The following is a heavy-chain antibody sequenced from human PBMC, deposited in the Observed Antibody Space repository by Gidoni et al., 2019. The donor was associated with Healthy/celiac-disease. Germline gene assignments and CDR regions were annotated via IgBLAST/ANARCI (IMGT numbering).Heavy chain of an antibody. D-gene: IGHD4-17*01. CDR1: GGTFSSYA. J-gene: IGHJ6*02. V-gene: IGHV1-69*01. Sequence: QVQLVQSGAEVKKPGSSVKVSCKASGGTFSSYAISWVRQAPGQGLEWMGGIIPIFGTANYAQKFQGRVTITADESTSTAYMELSSLRSEDTAVYYCGSTTVVTPNYYYYGMDVWGQGTTVTVSS. CDR3: GSTTVVTPNYYYYGMDV. CDR2: IIPIFGTA.